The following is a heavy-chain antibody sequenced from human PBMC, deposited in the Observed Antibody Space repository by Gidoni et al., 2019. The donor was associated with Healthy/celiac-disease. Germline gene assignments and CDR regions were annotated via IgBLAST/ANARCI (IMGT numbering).Heavy chain of an antibody. J-gene: IGHJ4*02. CDR1: GGSISRSTYY. CDR3: AIHQGGIVVVPAQRLIDY. V-gene: IGHV4-39*01. D-gene: IGHD2-2*01. Sequence: QLQLPESGPGLVKPSETLSLTCTVSGGSISRSTYYVGWIRQPPGKGLEWLGSIYYSGRNYYNPSLKSRVTISVDTSKNQFSLKLSSVTAADTAVYYCAIHQGGIVVVPAQRLIDYWGQGTLVTVSS. CDR2: IYYSGRN.